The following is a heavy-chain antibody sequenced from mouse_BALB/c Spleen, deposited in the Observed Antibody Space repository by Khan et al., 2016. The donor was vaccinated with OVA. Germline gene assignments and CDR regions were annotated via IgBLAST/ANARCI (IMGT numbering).Heavy chain of an antibody. V-gene: IGHV9-3-1*01. Sequence: QIQLVQSGPELKKPGETVKISCKASGYTFTNYGMNWVKQTPGKGLKWMGWINTYTGEPTYADDFKGRFAYSLDTSASTAYLQINNLKNGDSATYFCASCGYWYFDVWGAGTTVTVSS. CDR3: ASCGYWYFDV. J-gene: IGHJ1*01. CDR1: GYTFTNYG. CDR2: INTYTGEP. D-gene: IGHD1-1*02.